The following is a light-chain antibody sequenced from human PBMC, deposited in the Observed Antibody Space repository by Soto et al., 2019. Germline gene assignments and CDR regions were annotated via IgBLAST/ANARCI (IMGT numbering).Light chain of an antibody. CDR2: GAS. J-gene: IGKJ4*01. V-gene: IGKV3-15*01. CDR1: QSVSSN. Sequence: EIVMTQSPATLSVSPGERATLSCRASQSVSSNLAWYQQKPGQAPRLLIYGASARATGIPASFSGSGSGTEFTLIIISLQSEDFAVYYCQQYNNWPPLTFGGGTKVEIK. CDR3: QQYNNWPPLT.